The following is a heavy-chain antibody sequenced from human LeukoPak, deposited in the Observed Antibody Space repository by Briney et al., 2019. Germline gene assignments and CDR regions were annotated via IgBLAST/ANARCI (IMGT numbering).Heavy chain of an antibody. J-gene: IGHJ4*02. Sequence: TLSLTCTVSGGSISSGSYYWSWIRQPAGKGLEWIGRIYTSGSTNYNPSLKSRVTISVDTSKNQFSLKLSSVTAADTAVYYCARDHTDSFDYWGQGTLVTVSS. CDR1: GGSISSGSYY. CDR2: IYTSGST. CDR3: ARDHTDSFDY. D-gene: IGHD3-22*01. V-gene: IGHV4-61*02.